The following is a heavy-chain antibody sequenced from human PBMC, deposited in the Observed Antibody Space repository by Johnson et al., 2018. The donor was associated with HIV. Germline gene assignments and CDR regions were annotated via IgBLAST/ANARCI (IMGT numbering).Heavy chain of an antibody. J-gene: IGHJ3*02. CDR1: GFRFDDYA. CDR3: AKDERQLGGWSHAFDI. CDR2: ISWNSANI. D-gene: IGHD7-27*01. V-gene: IGHV3-9*01. Sequence: QLVESGGGLVQPGSSLRLSCAASGFRFDDYAMHWVRQAPGKGLEWVSGISWNSANIGSAGSVKGRFTISRDNSKSTLYLQMSSLKAEDTAVYYCAKDERQLGGWSHAFDIWGQGTMVTVSS.